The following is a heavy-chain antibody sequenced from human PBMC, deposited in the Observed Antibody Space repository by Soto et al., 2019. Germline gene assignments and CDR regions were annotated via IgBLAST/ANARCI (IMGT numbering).Heavy chain of an antibody. J-gene: IGHJ3*02. CDR2: IYYSGST. CDR1: GGSISSGDYY. Sequence: SETLSLTCTVSGGSISSGDYYWSWIRQPPGKGLEWIGYIYYSGSTYYNPSLKSRVTISVDTSKNQFSLKLSSVTAADTAVYYCARACLEQQPVRRGAFDIWGQGTMVTVSS. D-gene: IGHD6-13*01. CDR3: ARACLEQQPVRRGAFDI. V-gene: IGHV4-30-4*01.